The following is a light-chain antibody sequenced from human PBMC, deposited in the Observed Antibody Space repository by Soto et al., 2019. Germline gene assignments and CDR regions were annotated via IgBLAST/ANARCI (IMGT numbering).Light chain of an antibody. CDR1: HSVTSSY. CDR3: HQYGASPQT. Sequence: EIVLTQPPDTLSLSPGERATLSCRTSHSVTSSYLAWYQQKPGQAPRLLIFGASNRATGIPDRFSGSGSGTDFTLTIKGLEPEDFAVYSCHQYGASPQTFDQGTKVEIK. CDR2: GAS. V-gene: IGKV3-20*01. J-gene: IGKJ1*01.